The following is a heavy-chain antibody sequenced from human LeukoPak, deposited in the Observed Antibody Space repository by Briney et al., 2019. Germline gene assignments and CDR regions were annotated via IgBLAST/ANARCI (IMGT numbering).Heavy chain of an antibody. CDR2: FSGSGDTT. D-gene: IGHD4-17*01. CDR1: GFTFSSYA. CDR3: AKGEDYGDYFQH. V-gene: IGHV3-23*01. Sequence: GGSLRLSCAASGFTFSSYAMNWVRQAPGKGLEWVSTFSGSGDTTYYADSVKGRFAISTDNSKNTLYLQMDSLRAEDTAVYYCAKGEDYGDYFQHWGQGTLVTVSS. J-gene: IGHJ1*01.